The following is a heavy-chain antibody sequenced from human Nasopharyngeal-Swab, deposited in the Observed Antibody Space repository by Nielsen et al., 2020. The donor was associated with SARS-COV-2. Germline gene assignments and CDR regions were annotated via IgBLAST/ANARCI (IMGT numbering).Heavy chain of an antibody. CDR2: ISAYNGNT. Sequence: GESLKISCQASGYTFTSYGISWVRQAPGQGLEWMGWISAYNGNTNYAQKLQGRVTMTTDTSRSTAYMELRSLRSDDTAVYYCAREGRDGAVSSWGQGTLVTVSS. D-gene: IGHD5-24*01. CDR3: AREGRDGAVSS. CDR1: GYTFTSYG. J-gene: IGHJ5*02. V-gene: IGHV1-18*01.